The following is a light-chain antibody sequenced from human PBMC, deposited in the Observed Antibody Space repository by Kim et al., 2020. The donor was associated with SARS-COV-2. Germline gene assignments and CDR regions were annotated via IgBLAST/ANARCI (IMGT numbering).Light chain of an antibody. V-gene: IGKV3-15*01. Sequence: VSPGERATLSCRASHSVNSNLAWYQQKPGQTPRLLIYFASTRATGIPARFSGSGSGTEFTLTISSLQSEDFAVYYCQQYNKWPPGFGPGTKVDIK. J-gene: IGKJ3*01. CDR2: FAS. CDR3: QQYNKWPPG. CDR1: HSVNSN.